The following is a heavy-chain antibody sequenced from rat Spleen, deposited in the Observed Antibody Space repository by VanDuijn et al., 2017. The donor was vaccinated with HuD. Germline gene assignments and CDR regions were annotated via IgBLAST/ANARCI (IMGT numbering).Heavy chain of an antibody. V-gene: IGHV5-25*01. CDR3: AREADVPFHYFDY. J-gene: IGHJ2*01. CDR2: ITPGGDNS. CDR1: GFTFSNYY. D-gene: IGHD1-12*01. Sequence: EVQLVESGGGLVQPGTSMKLSCAASGFTFSNYYMAWVRQAPTKGLEWVASITPGGDNSYYRDSVKGRFSISRDDAKSTLYLQMDSLRSEDTATYYCAREADVPFHYFDYWGQGVLVTVSS.